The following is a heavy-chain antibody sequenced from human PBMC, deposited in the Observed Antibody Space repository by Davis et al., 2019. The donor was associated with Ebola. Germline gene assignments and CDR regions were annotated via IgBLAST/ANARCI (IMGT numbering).Heavy chain of an antibody. D-gene: IGHD4-11*01. CDR2: TYYRSKWYN. CDR1: GDGVSSNFAA. V-gene: IGHV6-1*01. J-gene: IGHJ4*02. Sequence: SQTLSLTCAILGDGVSSNFAAWSWIRQSPSRGLEWLGRTYYRSKWYNDYAVSVKSRITINPDTSKNQFSLQLNSVTPEDTAVYYCARAPLYSKGAFDYWGQGTLVTVSS. CDR3: ARAPLYSKGAFDY.